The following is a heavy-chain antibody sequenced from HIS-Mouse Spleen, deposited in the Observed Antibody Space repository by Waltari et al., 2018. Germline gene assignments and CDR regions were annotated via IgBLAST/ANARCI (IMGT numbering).Heavy chain of an antibody. Sequence: EVQLLESGGGLVQPGGSLRLSCAASGFTFSSYAIRWVRQAPGKGLEWVSAISGSGGNTYYAYSVKGRFTISRDNSKNTLYLQMNSLRAEDTAVYYCAKDPSSSWYRLSYWGQGTLVTVSS. CDR2: ISGSGGNT. D-gene: IGHD6-13*01. CDR1: GFTFSSYA. CDR3: AKDPSSSWYRLSY. V-gene: IGHV3-23*01. J-gene: IGHJ4*02.